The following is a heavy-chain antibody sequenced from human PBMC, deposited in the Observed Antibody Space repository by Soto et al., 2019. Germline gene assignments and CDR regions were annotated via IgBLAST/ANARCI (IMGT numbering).Heavy chain of an antibody. Sequence: QVQLQQWGAGLLKPSETLSLTCAVYGGSFSGYYWSWIRQPLGKGLEWIGEINHSGSTNYNPSLKSRVTISVDTSKNQFSLKLSSVTAADTAVYYCAGIRNYCSSTSCYSRDFDYWGQGTLVTVSS. CDR3: AGIRNYCSSTSCYSRDFDY. CDR2: INHSGST. V-gene: IGHV4-34*01. J-gene: IGHJ4*02. CDR1: GGSFSGYY. D-gene: IGHD2-2*01.